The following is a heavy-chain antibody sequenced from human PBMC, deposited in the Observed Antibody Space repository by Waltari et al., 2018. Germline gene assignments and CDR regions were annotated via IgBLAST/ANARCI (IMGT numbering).Heavy chain of an antibody. D-gene: IGHD2-21*01. J-gene: IGHJ3*02. CDR3: ATEAKLCGGDCYWDDAFDI. V-gene: IGHV1-24*01. Sequence: QLQLVQSGAEVKKPGASVKVSCNVSGYTLTALSMHWVRPAPGKWLEWMGGFDPEDGETIYAQKFQGRVTMTEDTSTDTAYMELSSLRSEDTAVYYCATEAKLCGGDCYWDDAFDIWGQGTMVTVSS. CDR2: FDPEDGET. CDR1: GYTLTALS.